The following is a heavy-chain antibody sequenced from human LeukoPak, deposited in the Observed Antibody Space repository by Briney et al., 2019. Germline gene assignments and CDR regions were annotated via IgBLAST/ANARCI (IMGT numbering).Heavy chain of an antibody. CDR1: GYTFTSFG. Sequence: GASVKVSCKASGYTFTSFGVAWVRQAPGQGLEWMGWISTYYGNTNYAQKLQGRVSMTTDTSTSTAYMELKSLRSDDTAVYYCARGRRLTGYYDFDCWGQGTLVTVSS. CDR3: ARGRRLTGYYDFDC. CDR2: ISTYYGNT. J-gene: IGHJ4*02. D-gene: IGHD3-9*01. V-gene: IGHV1-18*01.